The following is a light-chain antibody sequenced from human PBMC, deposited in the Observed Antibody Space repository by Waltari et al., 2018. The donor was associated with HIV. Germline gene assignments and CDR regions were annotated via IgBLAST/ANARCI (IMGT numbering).Light chain of an antibody. V-gene: IGKV1-5*03. CDR3: QQYNSYPYT. CDR2: KAS. J-gene: IGKJ2*01. CDR1: QSISSW. Sequence: DIQMTQSPSTLSASVGDRVTITCRASQSISSWLAWYQQKPGKAPKLLIYKASSLESGVPSRFSGSGSGTEFTLTITSLQPDDFATYYCQQYNSYPYTFGQGTKLEI.